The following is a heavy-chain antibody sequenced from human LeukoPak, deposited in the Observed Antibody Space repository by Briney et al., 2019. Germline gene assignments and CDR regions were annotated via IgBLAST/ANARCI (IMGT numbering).Heavy chain of an antibody. J-gene: IGHJ5*02. D-gene: IGHD6-13*01. CDR3: VRGWGLSSAAANWFGP. CDR1: GGSISSYY. CDR2: IHFSGST. V-gene: IGHV4-4*07. Sequence: PSETLSLTCTVSGGSISSYYWSWIRQPAGKGLEWIGRIHFSGSTNYNPSLQSRVTMSVDTSKNQFSLKLSSVTAADTAVYYCVRGWGLSSAAANWFGPWGQGILVTVPS.